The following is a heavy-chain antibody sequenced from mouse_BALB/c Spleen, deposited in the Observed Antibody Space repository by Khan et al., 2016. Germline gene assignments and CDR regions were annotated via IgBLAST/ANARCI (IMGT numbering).Heavy chain of an antibody. CDR2: INPDSYTI. CDR1: GFDFSRYW. J-gene: IGHJ3*01. CDR3: ATAGYYGYLAY. D-gene: IGHD1-1*01. V-gene: IGHV4-1*02. Sequence: EVKLLESGGGLVHPGGSLKLSCAASGFDFSRYWMSWVRQAPGKGLEWIGEINPDSYTINYTPSLKDKFIISRDNAKNTLYLQMSKVRSEDTALXYCATAGYYGYLAYWGQGTLVTVSA.